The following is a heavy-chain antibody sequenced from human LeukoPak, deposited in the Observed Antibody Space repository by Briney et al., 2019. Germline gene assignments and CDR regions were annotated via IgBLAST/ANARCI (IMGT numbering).Heavy chain of an antibody. CDR3: AVSTVPTALYYYYYYMDV. Sequence: ASVKVSCKASGYTFTSYYMHWVRQAPGQGLGWMGIINSSGGSTSYAQKFQGRVTMTRDTSTSTVYMELSSLRSEDTAVYYCAVSTVPTALYYYYYYMDVWGKGTTVTVSS. CDR1: GYTFTSYY. D-gene: IGHD4-11*01. J-gene: IGHJ6*03. CDR2: INSSGGST. V-gene: IGHV1-46*01.